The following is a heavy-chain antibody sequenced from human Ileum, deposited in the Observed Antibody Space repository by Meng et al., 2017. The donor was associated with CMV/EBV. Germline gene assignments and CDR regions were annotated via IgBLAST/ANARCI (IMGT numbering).Heavy chain of an antibody. D-gene: IGHD3-10*01. Sequence: GGSLRLSCAASGFTFASYWLSWVRQAPGKGLEWVANMKQDGSETNYVDSVKGRFIISRDFVKKSLYLQMNSLRAEDTGVYYCVREKTRGDANNSHFYYGMDGWGQGTTVTVSS. CDR1: GFTFASYW. J-gene: IGHJ6*02. CDR3: VREKTRGDANNSHFYYGMDG. V-gene: IGHV3-7*01. CDR2: MKQDGSET.